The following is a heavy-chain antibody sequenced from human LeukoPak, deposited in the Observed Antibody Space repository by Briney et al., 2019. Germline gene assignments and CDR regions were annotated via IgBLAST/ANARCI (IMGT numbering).Heavy chain of an antibody. CDR1: GGSISSYY. CDR2: IYNSGST. Sequence: SETLSLTCTVPGGSISSYYWSWIRQPPGKGLEWIGYIYNSGSTTYNPSLKSRVTISVDTSKNQFSLKLSSVTAADTAVYYCARGGAAPGAFDVWGQGTVVTASS. CDR3: ARGGAAPGAFDV. J-gene: IGHJ3*01. V-gene: IGHV4-59*01. D-gene: IGHD2-15*01.